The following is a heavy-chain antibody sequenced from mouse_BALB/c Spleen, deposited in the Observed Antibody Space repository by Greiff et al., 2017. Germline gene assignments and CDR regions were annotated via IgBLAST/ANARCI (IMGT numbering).Heavy chain of an antibody. Sequence: EVKLMESGGDLVKPGGSLKLSCAASGFTFSSYGMSWVRQTPDKRLEWVATISSGGSYTYYPDSVKGRFTISRDNAKNTLYLQMSSLKSEDTAMYYCAPIYDYDFAYWGQGTLVTVSA. D-gene: IGHD2-4*01. CDR2: ISSGGSYT. J-gene: IGHJ3*01. CDR1: GFTFSSYG. CDR3: APIYDYDFAY. V-gene: IGHV5-6*01.